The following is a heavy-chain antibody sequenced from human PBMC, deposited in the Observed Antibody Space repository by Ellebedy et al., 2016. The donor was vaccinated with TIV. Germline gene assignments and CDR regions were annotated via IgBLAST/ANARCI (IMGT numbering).Heavy chain of an antibody. V-gene: IGHV4-4*07. CDR2: IYTSGYT. CDR3: ARGDRRASMVIFDN. Sequence: MPSETLSLTCTVSGGSIRSYYWNWVRQPAGKGLEWIGRIYTSGYTNYNPSLRSRVTLSFDTSKDQFSLKLSSVTAAATAVYYCARGDRRASMVIFDNWGQGTLVTVSS. D-gene: IGHD4/OR15-4a*01. J-gene: IGHJ4*02. CDR1: GGSIRSYY.